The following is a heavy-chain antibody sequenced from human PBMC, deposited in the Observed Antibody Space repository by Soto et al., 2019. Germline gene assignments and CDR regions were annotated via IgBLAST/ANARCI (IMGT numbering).Heavy chain of an antibody. CDR2: MNPNSGNT. CDR3: ARAHSSSCYVCDY. J-gene: IGHJ4*02. D-gene: IGHD6-13*01. CDR1: GYTFTSYD. V-gene: IGHV1-8*01. Sequence: QVQLVQSGAEVKKPGASVKVSCKASGYTFTSYDINWVRQATGQGLEWMGWMNPNSGNTNYAKKFQGRVTMTRNTSLITAYMELSSLRYEDTAVNYCARAHSSSCYVCDYWGQGTLLTVSS.